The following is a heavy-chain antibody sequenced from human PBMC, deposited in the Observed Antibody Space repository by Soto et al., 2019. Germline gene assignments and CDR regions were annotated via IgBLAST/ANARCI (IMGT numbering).Heavy chain of an antibody. CDR2: ISGSGSST. Sequence: GGSLRLSCGASGFTFRNYAMSWVRQAPGKGLDWVSVISGSGSSTNYADSVKGRFTISRDNSKNTLYLQMNSLRAEDTAVYYCAKESALGLIINHFDSWGQGVLVTVSS. CDR3: AKESALGLIINHFDS. J-gene: IGHJ4*02. V-gene: IGHV3-23*01. D-gene: IGHD2-8*01. CDR1: GFTFRNYA.